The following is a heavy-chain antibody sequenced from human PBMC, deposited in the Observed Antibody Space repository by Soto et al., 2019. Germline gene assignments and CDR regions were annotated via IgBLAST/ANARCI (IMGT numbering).Heavy chain of an antibody. D-gene: IGHD4-17*01. CDR3: ARSGTTVTISPVDYFDY. V-gene: IGHV1-69*13. CDR2: IIPIFGTA. J-gene: IGHJ4*02. CDR1: GGTFSSYA. Sequence: SVNVSSKASGGTFSSYAISWVRQAPGQGLEWMGGIIPIFGTANYAQKFQGRVTITADESTSTAYMELSSLRSEDTAVYYCARSGTTVTISPVDYFDYWGQGTLVTVSS.